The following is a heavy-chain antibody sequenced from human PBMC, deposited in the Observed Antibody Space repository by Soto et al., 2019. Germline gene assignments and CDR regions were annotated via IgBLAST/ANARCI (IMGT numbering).Heavy chain of an antibody. J-gene: IGHJ4*02. CDR2: ISASGEKP. Sequence: EVHLLESGGGVVQPGKSLKISCATSGFAFSDYPMTWVRQPPGQGLEWVSGISASGEKPYYADSVKGRLTISRDNSKNTLQLQMNSLRDEDTGIYYCAKLEWLEFGGDYWGQGTLVTISS. V-gene: IGHV3-23*01. CDR3: AKLEWLEFGGDY. CDR1: GFAFSDYP. D-gene: IGHD6-19*01.